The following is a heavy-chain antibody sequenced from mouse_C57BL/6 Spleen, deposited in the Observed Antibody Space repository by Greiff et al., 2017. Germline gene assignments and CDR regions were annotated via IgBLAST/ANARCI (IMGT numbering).Heavy chain of an antibody. CDR3: ARGVTTVVAGDYLDD. CDR2: INPSNGGT. D-gene: IGHD1-1*01. J-gene: IGHJ2*01. Sequence: VQLQQPGTELVKPGASVKLSCKASGYTFTSYWMHWVKQRPGQGLEWIGNINPSNGGTNYNEKFKGKATLTVDKSSSTAYMQLSSLTSEDSAVYYGARGVTTVVAGDYLDDWGQGTTLTVSS. V-gene: IGHV1-53*01. CDR1: GYTFTSYW.